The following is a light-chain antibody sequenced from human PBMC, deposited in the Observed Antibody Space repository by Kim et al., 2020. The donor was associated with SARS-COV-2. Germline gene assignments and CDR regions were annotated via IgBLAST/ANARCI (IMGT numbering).Light chain of an antibody. V-gene: IGLV4-69*01. CDR1: NGHYNYA. CDR2: VNSDGSH. Sequence: QPVLTQSPSASASLGASVKLTCTLSNGHYNYAIAWHQQQPGKGPRYLMKVNSDGSHSKGDGIPDRFSGSSSGAERYPTISSLQSDDEADYYCQTWGPGIRVFGGGTQLTVL. CDR3: QTWGPGIRV. J-gene: IGLJ3*02.